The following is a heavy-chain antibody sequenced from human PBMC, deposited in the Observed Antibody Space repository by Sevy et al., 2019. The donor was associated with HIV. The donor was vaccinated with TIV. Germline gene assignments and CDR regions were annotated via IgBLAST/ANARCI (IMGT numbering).Heavy chain of an antibody. V-gene: IGHV3-23*01. CDR1: GFTFSKYS. J-gene: IGHJ4*02. D-gene: IGHD2-8*01. Sequence: GGSLRLSCAASGFTFSKYSMSWVRQPPGKGLEWVSTLSFGCGEINYADSVKGRFTISRDNSKSSVYLQMNNLRPEDTAVYYVAREGCTKPHDYWGQGTLVTVSS. CDR2: LSFGCGEI. CDR3: AREGCTKPHDY.